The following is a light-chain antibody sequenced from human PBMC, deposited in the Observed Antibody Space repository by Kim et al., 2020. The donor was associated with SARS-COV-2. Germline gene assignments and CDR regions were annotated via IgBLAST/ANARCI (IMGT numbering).Light chain of an antibody. J-gene: IGLJ2*01. Sequence: KTVTISCTRSSGSIASDYVQWYHQRPGSAPTTVIYEDNQRPSAVPDRFSGAIDSASNSAPLTISGLKTEDEADYYCQSYNSSNLVVFGGGTQLTVL. CDR1: SGSIASDY. V-gene: IGLV6-57*03. CDR3: QSYNSSNLVV. CDR2: EDN.